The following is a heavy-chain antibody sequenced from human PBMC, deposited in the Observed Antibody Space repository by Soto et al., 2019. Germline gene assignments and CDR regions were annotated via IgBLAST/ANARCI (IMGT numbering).Heavy chain of an antibody. CDR3: XXWFNAGGSGEFDP. CDR2: IIPIFGTA. Sequence: QVQLVQSGAEVKKPGSSVKVSCKASGGTFSSYAISWVRQAPGQGLEWVGGIIPIFGTANYAQKFQGRVTITADESTSTAYMELGSLRSEDTAVXYCXXWFNAGGSGEFDPWGQGTLVTVSS. D-gene: IGHD1-26*01. V-gene: IGHV1-69*01. J-gene: IGHJ5*02. CDR1: GGTFSSYA.